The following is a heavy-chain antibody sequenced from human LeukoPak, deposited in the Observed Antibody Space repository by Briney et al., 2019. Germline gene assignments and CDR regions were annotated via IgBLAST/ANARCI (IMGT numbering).Heavy chain of an antibody. J-gene: IGHJ1*01. D-gene: IGHD2-15*01. Sequence: PSETLSLTCTVSGGSISSDGYYWSWIRQHPGKGLEWIGYIHHSGSTYYNPSLKSRLTISVDTSKNHFSLKLTSVTAADTAVYYCARSGVYRYFLHWDQGTLVTVSS. CDR3: ARSGVYRYFLH. CDR2: IHHSGST. V-gene: IGHV4-31*03. CDR1: GGSISSDGYY.